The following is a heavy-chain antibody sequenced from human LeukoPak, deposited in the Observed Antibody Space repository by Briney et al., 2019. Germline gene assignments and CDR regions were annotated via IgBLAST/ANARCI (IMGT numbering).Heavy chain of an antibody. V-gene: IGHV4-34*01. D-gene: IGHD3-10*01. CDR1: GFTFSSYA. Sequence: GSLRLSCAASGFTFSSYAMSWIRQPPGKGLEWIGEINHSGSTNYNPSLKSRVTISVDTSKNQFSLKLSSVTAADTAVYYCARGRRRAPSMVAGYFDYWGQGTLVTVSS. J-gene: IGHJ4*02. CDR3: ARGRRRAPSMVAGYFDY. CDR2: INHSGST.